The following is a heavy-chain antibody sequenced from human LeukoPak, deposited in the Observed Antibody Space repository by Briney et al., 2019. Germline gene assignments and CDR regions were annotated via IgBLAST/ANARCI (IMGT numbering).Heavy chain of an antibody. CDR3: VKERSGGFDW. D-gene: IGHD3-3*01. Sequence: AGSLRFSCAASGITPSDHYMDWVRHAPGKGLEWVSRTRNKAYNYETEYAASVKGRFTISRDDLKKALNLQMNNLKNEDTAVYYCVKERSGGFDWWGLGTLVTVSS. V-gene: IGHV3-72*01. CDR2: TRNKAYNYET. J-gene: IGHJ4*02. CDR1: GITPSDHY.